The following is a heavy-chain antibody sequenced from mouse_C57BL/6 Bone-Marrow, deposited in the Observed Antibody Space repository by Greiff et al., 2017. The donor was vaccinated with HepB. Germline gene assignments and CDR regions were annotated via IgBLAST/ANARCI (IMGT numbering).Heavy chain of an antibody. D-gene: IGHD1-1*01. CDR2: IRNKANGYTT. CDR1: GFTFTDYY. CDR3: SRYPYYYGSSYDWFAY. Sequence: EVKLQESGGGLVQPGGSLSLSCAASGFTFTDYYMSWVRQPPGKALEWLGFIRNKANGYTTEYSASVKGRFTISRDNSQIILYLQMNALRAEDSATYYCSRYPYYYGSSYDWFAYWGQGTLVTVSA. J-gene: IGHJ3*01. V-gene: IGHV7-3*01.